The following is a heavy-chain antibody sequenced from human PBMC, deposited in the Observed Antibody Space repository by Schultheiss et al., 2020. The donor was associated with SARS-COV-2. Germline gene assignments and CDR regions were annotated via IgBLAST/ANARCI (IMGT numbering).Heavy chain of an antibody. CDR1: GFSLSTNDMR. D-gene: IGHD2-15*01. CDR2: IDWDDAK. V-gene: IGHV2-70*04. Sequence: SGPTLVKPTQTLTLTCAFSGFSLSTNDMRVSWIRQPPGKALEWLARIDWDDAKFYSTSLKTRLTISKDTSKNQVVLTMTNIDPVDTATYYCAREYCSGGSCYSGDYWGQGTLVTVSS. J-gene: IGHJ4*02. CDR3: AREYCSGGSCYSGDY.